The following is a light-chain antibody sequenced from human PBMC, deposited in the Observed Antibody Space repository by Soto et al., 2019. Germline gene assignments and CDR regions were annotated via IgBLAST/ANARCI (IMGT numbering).Light chain of an antibody. Sequence: DIQMTQSPSTLSPSVGDRVSITCRASQSSSRWLAWYQQKPGKAPKLLIYDASSLASGVPSRFSGSGSGTEFTLTISSLQPDDFVTYYCQQYVNYPYTFGQGTKLEIK. V-gene: IGKV1-5*01. J-gene: IGKJ2*01. CDR1: QSSSRW. CDR3: QQYVNYPYT. CDR2: DAS.